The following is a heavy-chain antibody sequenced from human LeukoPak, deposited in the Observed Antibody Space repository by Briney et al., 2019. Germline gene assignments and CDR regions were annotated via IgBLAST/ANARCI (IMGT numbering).Heavy chain of an antibody. CDR1: GGSISSYY. CDR2: LYYSGNT. V-gene: IGHV4-59*01. CDR3: ARDRHSYGRHDTSYI. Sequence: PSETLSLTCTVSGGSISSYYWSWIRQPPGKELEWIGRLYYSGNTNYNPSLKSRVTISVDTSKNQFSLKLSSVTAADTAVYYCARDRHSYGRHDTSYIRGQGTMVTVSS. D-gene: IGHD5-18*01. J-gene: IGHJ3*02.